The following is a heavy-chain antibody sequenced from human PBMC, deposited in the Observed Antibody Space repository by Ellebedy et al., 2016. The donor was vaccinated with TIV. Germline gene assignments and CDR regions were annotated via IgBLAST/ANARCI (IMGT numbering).Heavy chain of an antibody. CDR3: ARSGGSYYLSH. Sequence: MPSETLSLTCTVSRGSINTGAYSRNWIRQPPGKGLEWIGNIYHSGSTNYSPSLQSRVSMSVDRDNNQFSLMLTSATASDTAVYYCARSGGSYYLSHWGQGIQVTVSS. CDR1: RGSINTGAYS. V-gene: IGHV4-30-2*01. J-gene: IGHJ4*02. CDR2: IYHSGST. D-gene: IGHD3-22*01.